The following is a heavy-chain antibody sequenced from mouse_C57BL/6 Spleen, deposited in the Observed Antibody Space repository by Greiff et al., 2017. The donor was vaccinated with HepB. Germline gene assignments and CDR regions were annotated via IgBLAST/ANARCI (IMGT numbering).Heavy chain of an antibody. CDR3: ARVWGTITTVVAIDY. CDR2: ISGGGGNT. V-gene: IGHV5-9*01. J-gene: IGHJ2*01. D-gene: IGHD1-1*01. CDR1: GFTFSSYT. Sequence: EVKLVESGGGLVKPGGSLKLSCAASGFTFSSYTMSWVRQTPEKRLEWVATISGGGGNTYYPDSVKGRFTISRDNAKNTLYLQMSSLRSEDTALYYCARVWGTITTVVAIDYWGQGTTLTVSS.